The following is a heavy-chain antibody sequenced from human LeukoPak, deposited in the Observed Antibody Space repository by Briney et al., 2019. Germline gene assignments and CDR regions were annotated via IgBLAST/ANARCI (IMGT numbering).Heavy chain of an antibody. J-gene: IGHJ4*02. CDR2: LTDSGGST. CDR3: AKYVAGVTRFFDY. D-gene: IGHD3-10*01. CDR1: GFSFSSFA. Sequence: GGSLRLSCAASGFSFSSFAMSWVRQAPGKGLEWVSLLTDSGGSTYYADSVKGRFTISRDNSKNTLYLQMDSLRIGDTAVYYCAKYVAGVTRFFDYWGQGTLVTVSS. V-gene: IGHV3-23*01.